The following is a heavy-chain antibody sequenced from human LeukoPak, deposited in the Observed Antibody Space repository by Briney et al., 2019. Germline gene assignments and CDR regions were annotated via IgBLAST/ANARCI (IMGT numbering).Heavy chain of an antibody. CDR1: GGSISSSSYY. V-gene: IGHV3-23*01. J-gene: IGHJ3*02. Sequence: ETLSLTCTVSGGSISSSSYYWGWIRQAPGKGLEWVSAISGSGGSTYYADSVKGRFTISRDNSKNTLYLQMKSLRAEDTAVYYCAKDLDDYGDYPNAFDTWGQGTMVTVSS. CDR2: ISGSGGST. CDR3: AKDLDDYGDYPNAFDT. D-gene: IGHD4-17*01.